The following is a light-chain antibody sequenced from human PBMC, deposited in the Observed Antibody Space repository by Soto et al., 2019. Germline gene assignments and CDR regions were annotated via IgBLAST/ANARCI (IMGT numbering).Light chain of an antibody. CDR3: QQYNNWSPET. J-gene: IGKJ1*01. Sequence: EIVMTQSPATLSVSPGERATLSCRASQSVSSNLAWYQQKPGQAPRLLIYGASTRATGIPARFSGSGSGTEFTLTISSLQSEDFAVYYCQQYNNWSPETSGQGTKVQI. CDR2: GAS. V-gene: IGKV3-15*01. CDR1: QSVSSN.